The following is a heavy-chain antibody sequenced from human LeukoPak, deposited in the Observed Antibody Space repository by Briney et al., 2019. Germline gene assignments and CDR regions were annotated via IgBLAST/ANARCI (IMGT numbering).Heavy chain of an antibody. CDR3: ARGWSHQLLRRFDY. CDR2: INHSGST. D-gene: IGHD2-2*01. V-gene: IGHV4-34*01. J-gene: IGHJ4*02. CDR1: GGSFSGYY. Sequence: SETLSLTCAVYGGSFSGYYWSWIRQPPGKGLEWIGEINHSGSTNYNPSLKSRVTISVDTSKNQFSLKLSSVTAADTAVYYCARGWSHQLLRRFDYCGQGTLVTVSS.